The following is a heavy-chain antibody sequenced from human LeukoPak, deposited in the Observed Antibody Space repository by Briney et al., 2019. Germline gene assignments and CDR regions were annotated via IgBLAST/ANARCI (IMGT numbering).Heavy chain of an antibody. CDR3: AKSGSTSFGNWFDP. CDR2: IWYDGSNK. D-gene: IGHD2-2*01. CDR1: GFTSSSYG. Sequence: QPGGSLRLSCAASGFTSSSYGMHWVRQAPGKGLEWVAVIWYDGSNKYYADSVKGRFTISRDNSKNTLYLQMNSLRAEDTAVYYCAKSGSTSFGNWFDPWGQGTLVTVSS. J-gene: IGHJ5*02. V-gene: IGHV3-33*06.